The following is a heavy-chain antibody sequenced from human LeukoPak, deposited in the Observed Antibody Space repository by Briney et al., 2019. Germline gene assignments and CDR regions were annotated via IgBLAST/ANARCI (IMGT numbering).Heavy chain of an antibody. CDR3: AKDPAWVDGVGAPRE. Sequence: SETLSLTCTVSGYSISNGFYWGWIRQPPGKGLEWIGSIYHSGRTNYNPSLKSRVTISVDTSKNQFSLRLSYVTAADTAVYYCAKDPAWVDGVGAPREWGQGTLVTVSS. CDR2: IYHSGRT. D-gene: IGHD1-26*01. V-gene: IGHV4-38-2*02. J-gene: IGHJ4*02. CDR1: GYSISNGFY.